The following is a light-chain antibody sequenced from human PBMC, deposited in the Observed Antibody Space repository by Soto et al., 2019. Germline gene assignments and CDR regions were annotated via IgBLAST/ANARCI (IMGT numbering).Light chain of an antibody. CDR3: QQRSSWPSLT. V-gene: IGKV3-11*01. Sequence: EIVLTQSPATLSLSPGERATLSCRASQSASSYLAWYQQKPGQAPRLLIYDASNRATGIPARFSGSGSGTDFTLTISSLEPEDFAVYYCQQRSSWPSLTFGGGTKVEIK. J-gene: IGKJ4*01. CDR2: DAS. CDR1: QSASSY.